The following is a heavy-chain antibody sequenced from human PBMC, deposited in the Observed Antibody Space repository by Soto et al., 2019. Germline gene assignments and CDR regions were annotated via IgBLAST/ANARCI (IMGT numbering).Heavy chain of an antibody. D-gene: IGHD2-15*01. Sequence: QVQLQQWGAGLLKPSETLSLTCAVYGGSFSGYYWSWIRQPPGKGLEWIGEINHSGSTNYNPSLKSRVTRSVDTSKNQFSLKLSSVTAADTAVYYCARGLKVVVAATPRWFDPWGQGTLVTVSS. CDR1: GGSFSGYY. CDR3: ARGLKVVVAATPRWFDP. V-gene: IGHV4-34*01. CDR2: INHSGST. J-gene: IGHJ5*02.